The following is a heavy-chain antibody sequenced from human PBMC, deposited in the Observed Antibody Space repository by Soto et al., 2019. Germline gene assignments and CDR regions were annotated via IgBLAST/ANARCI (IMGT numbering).Heavy chain of an antibody. Sequence: PGESLKISCKGPGCSFAGYWITWVRQKPGKGLEWMGRIDPSDSQTYYSPSFRGHVTISVTKSITTVFLQWSSLRASDTAMYYCARQIYDSDTGPNFQYYFDSWGQGTPVTVSS. V-gene: IGHV5-10-1*01. J-gene: IGHJ4*02. CDR3: ARQIYDSDTGPNFQYYFDS. D-gene: IGHD3-22*01. CDR2: IDPSDSQT. CDR1: GCSFAGYW.